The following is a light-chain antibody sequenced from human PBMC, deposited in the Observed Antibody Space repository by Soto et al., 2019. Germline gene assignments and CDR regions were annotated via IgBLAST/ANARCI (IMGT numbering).Light chain of an antibody. CDR3: QQYDDYPLT. J-gene: IGKJ4*01. CDR1: QNIKSW. Sequence: DIQMTQSPSTLSASVGDRVTITCRASQNIKSWLAWYRQKAGTAPKLLIYDASTLESGVPSRFSGSGSGTEFTLTISSLQPDDFATFYCQQYDDYPLTFGGGTKVDI. V-gene: IGKV1-5*01. CDR2: DAS.